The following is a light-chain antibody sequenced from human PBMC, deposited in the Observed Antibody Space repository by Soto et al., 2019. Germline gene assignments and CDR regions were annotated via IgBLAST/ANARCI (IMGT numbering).Light chain of an antibody. Sequence: QSALTQPASVSGSPGQSITISCTGTSSDVGGYNYVSWYQQHPGKAPKLMIYEVSNRPSGVSNRFSGSKSGMSASLAITGLQAADEANYYCQSYDNSLSGSRVFGGGTKLTVL. CDR3: QSYDNSLSGSRV. CDR1: SSDVGGYNY. V-gene: IGLV2-14*01. CDR2: EVS. J-gene: IGLJ3*02.